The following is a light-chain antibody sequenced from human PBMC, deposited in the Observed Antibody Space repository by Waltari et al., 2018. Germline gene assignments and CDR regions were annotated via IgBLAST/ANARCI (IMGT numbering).Light chain of an antibody. V-gene: IGKV2-30*02. Sequence: DVVMPHSPLSLPFTLEQPASISCSSSQSLVHGDGNSYLSWCQQTPGQSPRRLIYKVSNRDSGVPDRFSGSGADTDFTLKISRVEAEDIAIYYCLQGVHWPRSFGQGTRVEIE. J-gene: IGKJ1*01. CDR2: KVS. CDR1: QSLVHGDGNSY. CDR3: LQGVHWPRS.